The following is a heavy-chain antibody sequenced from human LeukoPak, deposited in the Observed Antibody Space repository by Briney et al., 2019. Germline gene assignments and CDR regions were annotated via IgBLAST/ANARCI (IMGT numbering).Heavy chain of an antibody. Sequence: GASVKVSCKASGYTFTSYYMHWVRQAPGQGLEWMGIINPSGGSTSYAQKFQGRVTMTRDMSTSTVYMELSSLRSEDTAVYYCARAPGSGWQDYWGQGTLVTVSS. CDR1: GYTFTSYY. J-gene: IGHJ4*02. CDR3: ARAPGSGWQDY. D-gene: IGHD6-19*01. V-gene: IGHV1-46*01. CDR2: INPSGGST.